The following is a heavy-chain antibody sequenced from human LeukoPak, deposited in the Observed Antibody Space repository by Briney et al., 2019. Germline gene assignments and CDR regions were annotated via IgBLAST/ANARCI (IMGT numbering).Heavy chain of an antibody. D-gene: IGHD3-22*01. CDR2: IIPIFGTA. V-gene: IGHV1-69*13. CDR3: AREPSYYYDSSGYYGDY. Sequence: SVKVSCKASGGTFSSYAISWVRQAPGQGLEWMGGIIPIFGTANYAQKFQGRVTITADESTSTAYMELSSLRSDDTAVYYCAREPSYYYDSSGYYGDYWGQGTLVIVSS. CDR1: GGTFSSYA. J-gene: IGHJ4*02.